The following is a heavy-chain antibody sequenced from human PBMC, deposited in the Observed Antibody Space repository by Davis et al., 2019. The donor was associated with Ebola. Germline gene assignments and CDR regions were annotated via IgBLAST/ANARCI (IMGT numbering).Heavy chain of an antibody. CDR1: GYTFTNYA. Sequence: AASVKVSCKASGYTFTNYAMHWVRQAPGQGLEWMGWINAGNGNTKYSQKFQGRVTITADKSTSTAYMELSSLRSEDTAVYYCARDLGGVIVKGDAFDIWGQGTMVTVSS. V-gene: IGHV1-3*01. D-gene: IGHD3-16*02. CDR3: ARDLGGVIVKGDAFDI. CDR2: INAGNGNT. J-gene: IGHJ3*02.